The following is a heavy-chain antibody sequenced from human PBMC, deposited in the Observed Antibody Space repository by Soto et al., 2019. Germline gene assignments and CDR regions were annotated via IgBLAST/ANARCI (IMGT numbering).Heavy chain of an antibody. CDR2: ISLSGST. CDR3: ARAHYSNYRWFDP. Sequence: QVQLQESGPGLVKPSGTLSLTCAVSGDSIDITYWWSWVRQSPGKGLEWIGEISLSGSTNYNPSLETRVNISVDKSKNHFSLKLNSVTAGDTAVYYCARAHYSNYRWFDPWGQGILVTVSS. D-gene: IGHD4-4*01. CDR1: GDSIDITYW. J-gene: IGHJ5*02. V-gene: IGHV4-4*02.